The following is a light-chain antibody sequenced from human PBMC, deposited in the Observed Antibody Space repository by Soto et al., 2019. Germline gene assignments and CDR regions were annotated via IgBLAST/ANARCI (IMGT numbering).Light chain of an antibody. J-gene: IGKJ1*01. V-gene: IGKV1-39*01. Sequence: DIQMTQSPSSLSASVGDTITITCRASQSVRSYLNWYQQKPGKAPDLLIHTTTSLQSEVPSRFSGSGSETHFTLTITSLQPEDFATYFCQQTYSAPPWTFGPGTKVEIK. CDR1: QSVRSY. CDR2: TTT. CDR3: QQTYSAPPWT.